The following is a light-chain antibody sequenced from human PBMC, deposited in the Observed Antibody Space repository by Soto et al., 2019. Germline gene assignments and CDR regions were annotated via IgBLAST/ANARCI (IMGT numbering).Light chain of an antibody. CDR1: QDIGNY. V-gene: IGKV1-33*01. Sequence: DIQMTQSPSSLSASVGDRVTITCQASQDIGNYLNWYQQKPGKAPKLLIYDGYTLESGVPSRFSGSGSGTEFTLTIGSLQPDDFANYYCQQYDTYFRYTFGQGTKLDIK. J-gene: IGKJ2*01. CDR2: DGY. CDR3: QQYDTYFRYT.